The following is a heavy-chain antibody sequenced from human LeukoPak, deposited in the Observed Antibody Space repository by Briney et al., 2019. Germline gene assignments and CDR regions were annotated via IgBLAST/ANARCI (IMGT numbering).Heavy chain of an antibody. CDR1: GFAVGSNY. CDR2: ISGSGGST. Sequence: GGSLRLSCVASGFAVGSNYMSWVRQAPGKGLEWVSAISGSGGSTYYADSVKGRFTISRDNSKNTLYLQMNSLRAEDTAVYYCAKEHYSNYDILTGYDDYWGQGTLVTVSS. D-gene: IGHD3-9*01. J-gene: IGHJ4*02. CDR3: AKEHYSNYDILTGYDDY. V-gene: IGHV3-23*01.